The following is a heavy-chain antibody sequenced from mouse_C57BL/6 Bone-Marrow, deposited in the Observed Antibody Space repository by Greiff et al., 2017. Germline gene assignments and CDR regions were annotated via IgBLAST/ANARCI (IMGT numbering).Heavy chain of an antibody. J-gene: IGHJ2*01. D-gene: IGHD5-1*01. Sequence: DVMLVESGGGLVKPGGSLKLSCAASGFTFSSYAMSWVRQTPEKRLEWVATISDGGSYTYYPDNVKGRFTITRDIAKNNLYLQMSHLKSEDTAMYYCARTSNSDYWGQGTTLTVSS. CDR1: GFTFSSYA. CDR3: ARTSNSDY. V-gene: IGHV5-4*03. CDR2: ISDGGSYT.